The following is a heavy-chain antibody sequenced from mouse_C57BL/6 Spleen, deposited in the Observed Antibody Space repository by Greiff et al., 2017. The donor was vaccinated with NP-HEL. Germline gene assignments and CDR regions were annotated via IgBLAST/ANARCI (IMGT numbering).Heavy chain of an antibody. Sequence: QVQLQQSGPELVKPGASVKISCTASGYAFSSSWMNWVKQRPGKGLEWIGRIYPGDGDTNYNGKFKGKATLTADKSSSTAYMQLSSLTSEDSAVYFCARGSSSWYFDVWGKGTTVTVSS. CDR2: IYPGDGDT. CDR1: GYAFSSSW. D-gene: IGHD1-1*01. CDR3: ARGSSSWYFDV. V-gene: IGHV1-82*01. J-gene: IGHJ1*03.